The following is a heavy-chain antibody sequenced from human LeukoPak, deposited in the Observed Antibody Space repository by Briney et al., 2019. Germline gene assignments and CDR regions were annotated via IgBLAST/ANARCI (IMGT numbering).Heavy chain of an antibody. CDR1: GFTFSSYG. D-gene: IGHD5-18*01. CDR2: IRDDGSNK. J-gene: IGHJ4*02. CDR3: ANVAVQLHLDY. Sequence: GGSLRLSCAASGFTFSSYGMHWVRQAPGKGLEWVAFIRDDGSNKYYADSVKGRFTISRDNSKNTLYLQMNSLRAEDTAVHYCANVAVQLHLDYWGQGTLVTVSS. V-gene: IGHV3-30*02.